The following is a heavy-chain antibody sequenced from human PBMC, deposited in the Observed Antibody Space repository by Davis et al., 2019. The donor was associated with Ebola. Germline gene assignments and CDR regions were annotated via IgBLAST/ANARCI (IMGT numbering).Heavy chain of an antibody. J-gene: IGHJ6*04. CDR2: IIPIFGTA. D-gene: IGHD2-2*01. CDR1: GGTFSSYA. CDR3: ARDNGHCSSTSCYLYYYGMDV. V-gene: IGHV1-69*13. Sequence: SVKVSCKASGGTFSSYAISWVRQAPGQGLEWMGGIIPIFGTANYAQKFQGRVTITADESTSTAYMELSSLRSEDTAVYYCARDNGHCSSTSCYLYYYGMDVWGKGTTVTVSS.